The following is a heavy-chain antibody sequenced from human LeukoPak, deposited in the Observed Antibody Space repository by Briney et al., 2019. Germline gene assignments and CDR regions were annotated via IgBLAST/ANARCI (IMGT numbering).Heavy chain of an antibody. CDR1: GFTFSSYS. V-gene: IGHV3-21*01. D-gene: IGHD2-2*01. CDR2: ISSSSSYI. J-gene: IGHJ4*02. Sequence: GGSLRLSCAASGFTFSSYSMNWVRQAPGKGLEWVSSISSSSSYIYYADSVKGRFTISRDNAKNSLYLQMNSLRAEDTAVYYCAGDPPFCSSTSCSDSGFDHWGQGTLVTVSS. CDR3: AGDPPFCSSTSCSDSGFDH.